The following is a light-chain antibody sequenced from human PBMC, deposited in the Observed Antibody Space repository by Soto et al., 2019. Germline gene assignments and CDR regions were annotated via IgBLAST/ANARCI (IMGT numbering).Light chain of an antibody. J-gene: IGKJ1*01. CDR1: QGISTY. CDR3: QQSYSTTWM. Sequence: DIQMTQKTSSLSASVGDRVTITCRASQGISTYLNWYQQKPGKAPKLLIYAASSLQSGVPSRFSGSGSETDFTLTISSLQPEDFATYSCQQSYSTTWMFGQGTKVDIK. V-gene: IGKV1-39*01. CDR2: AAS.